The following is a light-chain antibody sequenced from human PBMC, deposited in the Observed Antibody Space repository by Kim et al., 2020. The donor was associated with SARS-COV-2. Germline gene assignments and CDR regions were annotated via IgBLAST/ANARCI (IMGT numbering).Light chain of an antibody. J-gene: IGLJ1*01. CDR2: GSA. V-gene: IGLV1-40*01. Sequence: RVAVCCTGSISNLGGSFDVHWYRQLPGAPPQLIIYGSANRPSGVPDRFSGSKSGTSASLAITGLQAEDEADYYCQSYDSSLSAYVFGTGTKVTVL. CDR3: QSYDSSLSAYV. CDR1: ISNLGGSFD.